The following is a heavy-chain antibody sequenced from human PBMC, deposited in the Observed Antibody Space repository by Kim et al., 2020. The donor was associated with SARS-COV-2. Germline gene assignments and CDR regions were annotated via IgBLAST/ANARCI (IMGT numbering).Heavy chain of an antibody. J-gene: IGHJ4*02. D-gene: IGHD2-2*01. CDR2: ISSTKTYI. CDR3: ARGFQLPPLDY. CDR1: GFIFSDNT. Sequence: GGSLRLSCAASGFIFSDNTINWVRQAPGKGLEWVSSISSTKTYIYYADSVKGRFTTSRDNAKNSLYLQMNSLRVDNTAVYYCARGFQLPPLDYWGQGTLV. V-gene: IGHV3-21*01.